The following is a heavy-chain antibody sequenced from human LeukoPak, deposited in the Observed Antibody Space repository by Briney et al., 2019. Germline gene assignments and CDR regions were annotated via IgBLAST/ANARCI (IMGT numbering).Heavy chain of an antibody. J-gene: IGHJ4*02. CDR2: IIGSGGST. Sequence: GGSLRLSCAASGFTFSSYAMSWVRQAPGKGLEWVSAIIGSGGSTYYADSVKGRFTISRDNSKNTLYLQMNSLRAEDTAVYYCAKDLEDYYGSGSYFDYWGQGTLVTVSS. V-gene: IGHV3-23*01. D-gene: IGHD3-10*01. CDR1: GFTFSSYA. CDR3: AKDLEDYYGSGSYFDY.